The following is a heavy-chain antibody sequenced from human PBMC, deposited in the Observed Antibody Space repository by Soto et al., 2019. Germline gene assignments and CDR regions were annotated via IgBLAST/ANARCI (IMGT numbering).Heavy chain of an antibody. D-gene: IGHD3-10*01. V-gene: IGHV3-74*01. CDR1: EFTFSGRS. CDR3: ARGWFGPDV. Sequence: EVQLVESGGGLVQPGGSLRLSCAASEFTFSGRSVHWVRQAPGKGLVWVSGIDKVGTDSTYADSVTGRFTSARNNAKKTVYLQMNSLRGEDPAVYYCARGWFGPDVWGKGPTVTVSS. J-gene: IGHJ6*03. CDR2: IDKVGTDS.